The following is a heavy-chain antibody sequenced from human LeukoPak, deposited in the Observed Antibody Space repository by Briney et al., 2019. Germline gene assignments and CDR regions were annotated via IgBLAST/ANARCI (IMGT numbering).Heavy chain of an antibody. J-gene: IGHJ4*02. CDR1: GYTFTSYD. CDR2: MNPNSGNT. D-gene: IGHD3-10*01. Sequence: ASAKVSCKASGYTFTSYDINWVRQATGQGLEWMGWMNPNSGNTGYAQKFQGRVTMTRNTSISTAYMELSSLRSEDTAVYYCARGWASGSYRKSGFDYWGQGTLVTVSS. CDR3: ARGWASGSYRKSGFDY. V-gene: IGHV1-8*01.